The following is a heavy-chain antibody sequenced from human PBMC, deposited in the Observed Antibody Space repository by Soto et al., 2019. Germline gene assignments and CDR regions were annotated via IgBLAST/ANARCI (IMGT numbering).Heavy chain of an antibody. V-gene: IGHV1-69*02. CDR2: IIPILGIA. D-gene: IGHD2-2*03. CDR1: GGTFSSYT. Sequence: QVQLVQSGAEVKKPGSSVKVSCKASGGTFSSYTISWVRQAPGQGLEWMGRIIPILGIANYTQKFQGRVTITADKPTSTACMELSSLRSEDTAVDYWATGYCSSTSCYEVSGVFVYGGQGPLVTVS. CDR3: ATGYCSSTSCYEVSGVFVY. J-gene: IGHJ4*02.